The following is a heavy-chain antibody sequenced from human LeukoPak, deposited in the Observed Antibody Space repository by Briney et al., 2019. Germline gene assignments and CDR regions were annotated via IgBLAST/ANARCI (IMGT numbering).Heavy chain of an antibody. CDR2: ISSSSSDT. CDR3: ARRGDGYELDY. J-gene: IGHJ4*02. D-gene: IGHD5-24*01. Sequence: GGSLRLSCAASGFAFSDYYMSWIRQAPGKGLEWVSYISSSSSDTIYADSVKGRFTISRDNAKNSLYLQMNSLRAEDTAVYFCARRGDGYELDYWGQGTLVTVSS. CDR1: GFAFSDYY. V-gene: IGHV3-11*06.